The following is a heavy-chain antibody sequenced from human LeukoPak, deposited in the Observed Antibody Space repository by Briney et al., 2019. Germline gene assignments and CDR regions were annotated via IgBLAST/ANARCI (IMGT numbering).Heavy chain of an antibody. CDR3: ATVRYCSSTSCLDYDY. D-gene: IGHD2-2*01. Sequence: ASVKVSCKVSGYTLTELSMHWVRQAPGKGLEWMGGFDPEDGETIYAQKFQGRVTMTEDTSTDTAYMELSSLRSEDTAVYYCATVRYCSSTSCLDYDYWGQGTLVTVSS. CDR2: FDPEDGET. V-gene: IGHV1-24*01. CDR1: GYTLTELS. J-gene: IGHJ4*02.